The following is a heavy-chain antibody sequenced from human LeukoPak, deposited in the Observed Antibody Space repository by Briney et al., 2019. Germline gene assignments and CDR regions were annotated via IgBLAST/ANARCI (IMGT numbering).Heavy chain of an antibody. J-gene: IGHJ3*02. V-gene: IGHV4-59*01. CDR3: ARGSFIGIRFLEWLPNGAFDI. D-gene: IGHD3-3*01. Sequence: SETLSLTCTVSGGSISSYYWSWIRQPPGKGLEWIGYIYYSGSTIYNPSLKSRVTISVDTSKNQFSLKLSSVTAADTAVYYCARGSFIGIRFLEWLPNGAFDIWGQGTMVTVSS. CDR1: GGSISSYY. CDR2: IYYSGST.